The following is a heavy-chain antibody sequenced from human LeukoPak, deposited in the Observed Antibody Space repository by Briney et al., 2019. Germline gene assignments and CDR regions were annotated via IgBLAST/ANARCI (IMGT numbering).Heavy chain of an antibody. D-gene: IGHD3-22*01. V-gene: IGHV4-38-2*02. CDR3: ARVRAYYFSDSSGCYYFDF. CDR1: HYSISNDYY. J-gene: IGHJ4*02. Sequence: SETLSLTCLVSHYSISNDYYWAWLRQPPGKGLEWIGTIFQSGSTYHNPSLNSRVSISVDTSKNQFSLSLKLTSVTAADSALYYCARVRAYYFSDSSGCYYFDFWGQGALVTVAS. CDR2: IFQSGST.